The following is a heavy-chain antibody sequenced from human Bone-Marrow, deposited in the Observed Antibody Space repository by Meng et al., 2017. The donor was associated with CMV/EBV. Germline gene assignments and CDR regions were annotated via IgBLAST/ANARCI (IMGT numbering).Heavy chain of an antibody. CDR1: GFTFSSYW. CDR3: VRDRVVVAATPEQRPRYYYYYGMDV. Sequence: GESLKISCAASGFTFSSYWMSWVRQAPGKGLEWVANIKQDGSEKYYVDSVKGRFTISRDNSKNTLYLQMNSLRAEDTAVYYCVRDRVVVAATPEQRPRYYYYYGMDVWGQGTTVTVSS. CDR2: IKQDGSEK. J-gene: IGHJ6*02. D-gene: IGHD2-15*01. V-gene: IGHV3-7*03.